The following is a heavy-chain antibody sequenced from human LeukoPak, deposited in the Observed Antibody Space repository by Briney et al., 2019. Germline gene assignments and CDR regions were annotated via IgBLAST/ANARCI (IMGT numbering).Heavy chain of an antibody. Sequence: SQTLSLPCTVSGGSISSGGYYWSWIRQHPGKGLEWIGYIYYSGSTYYNPSLKSRVTISVDTSKNQFSLKLSSVTAADTAVYYCARDKEMATIPYYYYYYGMDVWGQGTTVTVSS. CDR2: IYYSGST. J-gene: IGHJ6*02. CDR1: GGSISSGGYY. CDR3: ARDKEMATIPYYYYYYGMDV. D-gene: IGHD5-24*01. V-gene: IGHV4-31*03.